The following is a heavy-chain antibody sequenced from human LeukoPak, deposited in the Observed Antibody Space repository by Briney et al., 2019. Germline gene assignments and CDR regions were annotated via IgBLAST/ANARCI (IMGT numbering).Heavy chain of an antibody. V-gene: IGHV1-18*01. CDR2: TSAYNGNT. D-gene: IGHD3-22*01. CDR1: GYTFTSYG. J-gene: IGHJ3*02. Sequence: GASVRVSCKASGYTFTSYGISWVRQAPGQGLEWMGWTSAYNGNTNYAQKLQGRVTMTTDTSTSTAYMELRSLRSDDTAVYYCARDQGYYYDSSGLYDAFDIWGQGTMVTVSS. CDR3: ARDQGYYYDSSGLYDAFDI.